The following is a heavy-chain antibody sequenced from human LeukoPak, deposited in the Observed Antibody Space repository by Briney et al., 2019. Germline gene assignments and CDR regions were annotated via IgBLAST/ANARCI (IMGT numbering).Heavy chain of an antibody. CDR3: ARVPYYYDSSGSSYFDY. Sequence: PGGSLRLSCVASGFTFNNYEMNWVRQPPGKGLEWIGSIYYSGSTYYNPSLKSRVTISVDTSKNQFSLKLSSVTAADTAVYYCARVPYYYDSSGSSYFDYWGQGTLVTVSS. V-gene: IGHV4-39*07. J-gene: IGHJ4*02. CDR2: IYYSGST. CDR1: GFTFNNYE. D-gene: IGHD3-22*01.